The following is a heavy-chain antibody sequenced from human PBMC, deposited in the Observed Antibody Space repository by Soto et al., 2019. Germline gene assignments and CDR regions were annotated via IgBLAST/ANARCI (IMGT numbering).Heavy chain of an antibody. CDR2: INHSGST. V-gene: IGHV4-34*01. CDR1: GGSFSGYY. CDR3: ARGEYSSSSCCFDY. J-gene: IGHJ4*02. D-gene: IGHD6-6*01. Sequence: QVQLQQWGAGLLKPSETLSLTCAVYGGSFSGYYWSWIRQPPGKGLEWIGEINHSGSTNYNPSLKSRVTISVDTSKNQFSLTLSSVTAADTAVYYCARGEYSSSSCCFDYWGQGTLVTVSS.